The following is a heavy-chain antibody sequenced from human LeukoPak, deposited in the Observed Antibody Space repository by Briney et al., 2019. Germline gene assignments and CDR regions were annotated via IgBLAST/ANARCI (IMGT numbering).Heavy chain of an antibody. J-gene: IGHJ3*02. Sequence: PSETLSLTCTVSGGSISSSTYYWGWIRQPPGKGLEWIGSFYYTGSTYYSPSLKSRVTISVDTSKNQFSLKLSSVTAADTAVYYCARVDGATTRAFDIWGQGTMVTVSS. CDR3: ARVDGATTRAFDI. D-gene: IGHD1-26*01. CDR1: GGSISSSTYY. CDR2: FYYTGST. V-gene: IGHV4-39*07.